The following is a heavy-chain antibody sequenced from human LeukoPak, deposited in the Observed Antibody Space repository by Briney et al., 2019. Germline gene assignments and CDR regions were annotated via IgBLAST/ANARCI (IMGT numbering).Heavy chain of an antibody. Sequence: GSSVKVSCKASGGTFSSYAISWVRQAPGQGLEWMGGIIPIFGTANYAQKFQGRVTITTDESTSTAYMELSSLRSEDTAVYYCASAPTFGTGTTGLDPWGQGILVTVSS. CDR2: IIPIFGTA. D-gene: IGHD1-7*01. CDR1: GGTFSSYA. J-gene: IGHJ5*02. CDR3: ASAPTFGTGTTGLDP. V-gene: IGHV1-69*05.